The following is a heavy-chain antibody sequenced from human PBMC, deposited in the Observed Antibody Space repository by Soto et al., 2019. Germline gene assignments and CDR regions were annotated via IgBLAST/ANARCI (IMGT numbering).Heavy chain of an antibody. CDR3: ASMIVVVDAFDI. J-gene: IGHJ3*02. D-gene: IGHD3-22*01. CDR2: IVVGSGNT. V-gene: IGHV1-58*02. CDR1: GFTFTSSA. Sequence: GASVKVSCKASGFTFTSSAMQWVRQARGQRLEWIGWIVVGSGNTNYAQKFQERVTMTTDTSTSTAYMELRSLRSDDTAVYYCASMIVVVDAFDIWGQGTMVTVSS.